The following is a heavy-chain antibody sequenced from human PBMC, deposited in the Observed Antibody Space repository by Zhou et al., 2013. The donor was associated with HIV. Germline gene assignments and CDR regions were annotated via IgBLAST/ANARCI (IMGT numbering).Heavy chain of an antibody. D-gene: IGHD6-19*01. CDR1: GESFSGYY. CDR2: INHSGST. V-gene: IGHV4-34*01. J-gene: IGHJ4*02. Sequence: QVQLQQWGAGLLKPSETLSLTCAVYGESFSGYYWNWIRQPPGKGLEWIGEINHSGSTNYNPSLKSRVTISLDTSKNQFSLRLRSVTAADTAVYYCARMTREYTDGWWAPLFDYWGQGNLVTVSS. CDR3: ARMTREYTDGWWAPLFDY.